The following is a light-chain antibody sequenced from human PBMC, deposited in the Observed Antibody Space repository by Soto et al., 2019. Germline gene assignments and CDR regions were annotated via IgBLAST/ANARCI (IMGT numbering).Light chain of an antibody. J-gene: IGKJ5*01. Sequence: EIVLTQSPGTLSLSPGERATLSCRASQSIRNFLAWYQQKPGQAPRLLIYDASNRASGIPPRFSGSGAGTDFTLTISRLEPEDFAVYYCKQYGSSSTFGQGTRLEI. CDR2: DAS. CDR3: KQYGSSST. CDR1: QSIRNF. V-gene: IGKV3-20*01.